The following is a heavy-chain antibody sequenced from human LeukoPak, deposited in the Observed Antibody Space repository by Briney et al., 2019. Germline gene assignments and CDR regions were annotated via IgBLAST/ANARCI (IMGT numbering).Heavy chain of an antibody. V-gene: IGHV4-61*10. CDR3: VGEDYGGYRFDY. D-gene: IGHD4-23*01. Sequence: SETLSLTRTVSGGSISSGTYYWSWIRQPAGKGLEWLGYIYYSGSTIYNPSLKSRLTISLDTSKNQFSLRLGSVTAADTAVYYCVGEDYGGYRFDYWGQGTLVTVSS. CDR2: IYYSGST. CDR1: GGSISSGTYY. J-gene: IGHJ4*02.